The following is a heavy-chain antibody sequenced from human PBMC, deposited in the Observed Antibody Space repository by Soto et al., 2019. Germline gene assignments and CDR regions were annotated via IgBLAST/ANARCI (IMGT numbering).Heavy chain of an antibody. V-gene: IGHV3-21*01. CDR2: ISSSSTNI. CDR3: ARGGKQLWFCLGY. Sequence: GGSLRLSYAASGFTFSRYSMNWVRQSPGKGLEWVSSISSSSTNIYYADSVKDRLTISRDNAKNSLYLQMNSLRAEDTAVYYCARGGKQLWFCLGYWGHGTLVTVSS. D-gene: IGHD5-18*01. J-gene: IGHJ4*01. CDR1: GFTFSRYS.